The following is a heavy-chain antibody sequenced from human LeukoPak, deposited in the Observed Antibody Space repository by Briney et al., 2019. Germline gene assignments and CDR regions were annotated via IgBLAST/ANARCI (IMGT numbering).Heavy chain of an antibody. CDR3: ARKNDFEF. D-gene: IGHD2/OR15-2a*01. V-gene: IGHV4-59*01. Sequence: SETLSLTCTVSGGSITTDHWNWIRQPPGKGLEWIGCIYYSGRTNYNPSLESRVTISVDMSKSQFSLRLTSVTAADTAVYYCARKNDFEFWGQGTLVTVSS. CDR1: GGSITTDH. J-gene: IGHJ3*01. CDR2: IYYSGRT.